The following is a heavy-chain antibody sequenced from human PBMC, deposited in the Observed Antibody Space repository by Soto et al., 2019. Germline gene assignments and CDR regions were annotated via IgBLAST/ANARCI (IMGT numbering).Heavy chain of an antibody. D-gene: IGHD2-15*01. CDR1: VDSVSSNSAA. Sequence: SQTLSLTCAISVDSVSSNSAAWNWIRQSPSRGLEWLGRTYYRSKWYNDYAVSVKSRITINPDTSKNQFSLQLNSVTPEDTAVYYCAISYCSGGSCYKDGAFDIWGQGTMVTVSS. CDR3: AISYCSGGSCYKDGAFDI. V-gene: IGHV6-1*01. J-gene: IGHJ3*02. CDR2: TYYRSKWYN.